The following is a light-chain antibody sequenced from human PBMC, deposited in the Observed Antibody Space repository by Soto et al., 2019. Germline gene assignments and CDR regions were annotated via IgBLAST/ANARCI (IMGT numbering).Light chain of an antibody. CDR1: QSISSW. CDR3: QQYNSFPT. J-gene: IGKJ1*01. V-gene: IGKV1-5*03. CDR2: KAS. Sequence: DIKMTQSPSTLSASVGDSVTITCRASQSISSWLAWYQQKPGKAPKLLIYKASSLESGVPSRFSGSGSGTEFTLTISSLQPDDFATYYCQQYNSFPTFGQGTKVEIK.